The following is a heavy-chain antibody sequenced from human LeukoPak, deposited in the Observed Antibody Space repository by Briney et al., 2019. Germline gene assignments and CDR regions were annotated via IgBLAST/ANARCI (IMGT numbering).Heavy chain of an antibody. CDR2: IWYDGSNK. J-gene: IGHJ6*04. Sequence: GRSLRLSCAASGFTFSSYGMHWVRQAPGKGLEWVAVIWYDGSNKYYADSVKGRFTIARDNSKNTLYREMNSLRAEDTAVYYCARDDLPVGMDVWGKGTTVTVSS. CDR1: GFTFSSYG. V-gene: IGHV3-33*01. CDR3: ARDDLPVGMDV. D-gene: IGHD1-14*01.